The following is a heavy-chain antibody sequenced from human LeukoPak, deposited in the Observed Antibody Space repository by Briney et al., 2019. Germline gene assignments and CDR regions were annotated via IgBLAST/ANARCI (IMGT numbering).Heavy chain of an antibody. CDR1: GYTFTGDY. CDR3: ARATNWTDAGIDY. CDR2: INTKSGGT. V-gene: IGHV1-2*02. D-gene: IGHD1-1*01. J-gene: IGHJ4*02. Sequence: ASVKVSCKTSGYTFTGDYMHWVRQAPGQGLEWLGWINTKSGGTKNAREFQGRVTMTGDTSISTAYMELSRLTSDDTAVYYCARATNWTDAGIDYWGQGSLVTVSS.